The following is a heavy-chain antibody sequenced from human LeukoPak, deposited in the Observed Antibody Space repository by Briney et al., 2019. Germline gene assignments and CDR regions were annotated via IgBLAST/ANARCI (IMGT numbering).Heavy chain of an antibody. CDR1: GFTFSSYG. V-gene: IGHV3-30*03. CDR3: ARDQEAMIGVHWQSPNH. D-gene: IGHD3-22*01. J-gene: IGHJ4*02. Sequence: GGSLRLSCAASGFTFSSYGMHWVRQAPGMGLEWVAIISYDRSKQYYIDSVKGRFTISRDNAKNSLYLQMNSLRAEDTAVYYCARDQEAMIGVHWQSPNHWGQGTLVTVSS. CDR2: ISYDRSKQ.